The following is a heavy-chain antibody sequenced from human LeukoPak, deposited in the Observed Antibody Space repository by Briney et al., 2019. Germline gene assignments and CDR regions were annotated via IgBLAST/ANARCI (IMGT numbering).Heavy chain of an antibody. J-gene: IGHJ5*02. D-gene: IGHD3-10*01. CDR1: GGSISSGGYS. V-gene: IGHV4-30-2*01. CDR3: ARDPYYYGSGST. Sequence: SQTLSLTCAVSGGSISSGGYSWRWLRQPPGKGLEWIGYIYHSGSTYYNPSLKSRVTISVDRSKNQFSLKLSSVTAADTAVYYCARDPYYYGSGSTWGQGTLVTVSS. CDR2: IYHSGST.